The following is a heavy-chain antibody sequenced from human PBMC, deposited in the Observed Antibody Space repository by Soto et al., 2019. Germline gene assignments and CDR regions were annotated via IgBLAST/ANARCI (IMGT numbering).Heavy chain of an antibody. CDR1: GGSISSYY. CDR3: ARYSGYEVIFDY. D-gene: IGHD5-12*01. Sequence: PSETLSLTCTVSGGSISSYYWSWIRQPPGKGLEWIGYIYYSGSTNYNPSLKSRVTISVDRSKNQFSLKLSSVTAADTAVYYCARYSGYEVIFDYWGQGTMVTVSS. CDR2: IYYSGST. J-gene: IGHJ4*03. V-gene: IGHV4-59*12.